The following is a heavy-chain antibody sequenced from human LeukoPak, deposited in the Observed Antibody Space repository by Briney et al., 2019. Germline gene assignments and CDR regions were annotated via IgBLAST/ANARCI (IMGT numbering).Heavy chain of an antibody. CDR1: GFTFSTYW. CDR2: INGDGSTT. V-gene: IGHV3-74*03. D-gene: IGHD6-19*01. J-gene: IGHJ4*02. CDR3: AKDRDIAVAGFDY. Sequence: GGSLRLSCTASGFTFSTYWINWVRQSPGKGLVWVALINGDGSTTTHADSVKGRFTISRDNSKNTLYLQMNSLRAEDTAVYYCAKDRDIAVAGFDYWGQGTLVTVSS.